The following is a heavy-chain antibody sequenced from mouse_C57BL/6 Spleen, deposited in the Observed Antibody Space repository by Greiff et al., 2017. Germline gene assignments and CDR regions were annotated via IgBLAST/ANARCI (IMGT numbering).Heavy chain of an antibody. Sequence: EVKLVESGGGLVKPGGSLKLSCAASGFTFSSYAMSWVRQTPEKRLEWVATISDGGSYTYYPDNVKGRFTISRDNAKNNLYLQMSHLKSEDTAMYYCARGLTTVVAHWYFDVWGTGTTVTVSS. CDR3: ARGLTTVVAHWYFDV. V-gene: IGHV5-4*03. D-gene: IGHD1-1*01. CDR1: GFTFSSYA. J-gene: IGHJ1*03. CDR2: ISDGGSYT.